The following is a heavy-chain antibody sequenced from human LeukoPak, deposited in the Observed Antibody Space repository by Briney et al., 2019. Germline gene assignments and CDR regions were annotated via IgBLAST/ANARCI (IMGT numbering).Heavy chain of an antibody. CDR2: IIPIFGTA. CDR3: ARDDYGDYYFDY. V-gene: IGHV1-69*13. J-gene: IGHJ4*02. CDR1: GGTFSSYA. D-gene: IGHD4-17*01. Sequence: ASVKVSRKASGGTFSSYAISWVRQAPGQGLEWMGGIIPIFGTANYAQKFQGRVTITADESTSTAYMELSSLRSEDTAVYYCARDDYGDYYFDYWGQGTLVTVSS.